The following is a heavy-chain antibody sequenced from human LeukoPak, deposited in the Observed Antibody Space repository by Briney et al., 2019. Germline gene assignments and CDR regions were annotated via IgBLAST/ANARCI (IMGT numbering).Heavy chain of an antibody. Sequence: GESLKISCMGSGYSFTSYWIGWVRQMPGKGLEWMGVIYPGDSETQYSPSFQGHVTISADKSISTAYLQWSSLQASDTAMYFCARHSTGLFGLWGQGTMVTVSS. CDR2: IYPGDSET. V-gene: IGHV5-51*01. J-gene: IGHJ3*01. CDR3: ARHSTGLFGL. CDR1: GYSFTSYW.